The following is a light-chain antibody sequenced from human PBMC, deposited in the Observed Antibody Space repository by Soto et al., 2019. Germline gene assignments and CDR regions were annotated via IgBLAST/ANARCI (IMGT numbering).Light chain of an antibody. J-gene: IGLJ3*02. CDR2: DVT. V-gene: IGLV2-14*01. CDR3: SSYGSSNTVV. Sequence: QSVLTQPASVSGSPGQSITISCTGTSSDIGGYNSVSWYQQHPGKVPKLLIYDVTNRPSGISNRFSGSKSGNTASLTISGLQAEDEADYYCSSYGSSNTVVFGGATKLTVL. CDR1: SSDIGGYNS.